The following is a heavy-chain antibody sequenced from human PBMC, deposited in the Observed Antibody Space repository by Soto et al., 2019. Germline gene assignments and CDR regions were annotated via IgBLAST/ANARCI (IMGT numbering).Heavy chain of an antibody. J-gene: IGHJ4*02. D-gene: IGHD2-15*01. CDR1: GGSISSSSYY. CDR3: ARRVRVDIVAVVAADSEAPFDY. Sequence: SETLSLTCTVSGGSISSSSYYWGWIRQPPGKGLEWIGSIYYSGSTYYNPSLKSRVTISVDTSKNQFSLKLSSVTAADTAVYYCARRVRVDIVAVVAADSEAPFDYWGQGTLVTVSS. CDR2: IYYSGST. V-gene: IGHV4-39*01.